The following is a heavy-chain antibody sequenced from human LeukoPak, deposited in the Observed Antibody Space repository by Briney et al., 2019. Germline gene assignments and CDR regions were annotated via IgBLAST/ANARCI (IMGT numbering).Heavy chain of an antibody. D-gene: IGHD3-22*01. CDR3: ARRGNSGYSLDY. V-gene: IGHV3-53*01. CDR2: IYSGGST. Sequence: PGGSLRLSCAASGFTVSNSYMSWVRQAPGTGLEWVSVIYSGGSTYYADSVKGRFTISRDNAKNTQYLQMNSLRAEDTAMYYCARRGNSGYSLDYWGQGTLVTVSS. CDR1: GFTVSNSY. J-gene: IGHJ4*02.